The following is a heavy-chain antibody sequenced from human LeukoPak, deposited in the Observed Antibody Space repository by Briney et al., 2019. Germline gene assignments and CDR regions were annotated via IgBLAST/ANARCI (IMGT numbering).Heavy chain of an antibody. Sequence: SGPTLVRPTQTLTLTCTFSGFSLRTRGVGVGWIRQPPGKALEWLALIYWDDDKRYSPSLKSRLTITKDTSKNQVVLTMTNVDPVDTSTYSCARLYYYENTGHYRPFDYWGRGTLVTVSS. CDR3: ARLYYYENTGHYRPFDY. CDR1: GFSLRTRGVG. D-gene: IGHD3-22*01. V-gene: IGHV2-5*02. CDR2: IYWDDDK. J-gene: IGHJ4*01.